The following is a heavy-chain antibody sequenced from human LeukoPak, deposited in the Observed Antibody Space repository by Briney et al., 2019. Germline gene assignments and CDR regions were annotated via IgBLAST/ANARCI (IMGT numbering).Heavy chain of an antibody. D-gene: IGHD3-3*02. CDR2: TSSSDAGT. V-gene: IGHV3-23*01. Sequence: GGSLRLSCAASGFTLSSYAMSWVRQAPGKGLEWVSATSSSDAGTYYADSVKGRFTISRDNSKNTLSLQMNSLRAEDTAVYYCAKPRGGLAYYMDVWGKGTTVTVSS. J-gene: IGHJ6*03. CDR1: GFTLSSYA. CDR3: AKPRGGLAYYMDV.